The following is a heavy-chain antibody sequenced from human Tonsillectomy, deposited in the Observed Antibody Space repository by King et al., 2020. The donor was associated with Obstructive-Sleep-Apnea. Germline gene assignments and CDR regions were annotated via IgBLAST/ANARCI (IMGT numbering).Heavy chain of an antibody. Sequence: VQLVESGGGLVQPGGSLRLSCAASGFTFSSYTMNWVRQAPGKGLEWVSGISGSGETTHYADSVKGRFTISRDNSKNTLYLQMNSLRAEDTALYYCARDAVAWHQLPSDYWGQGTLVTVSS. CDR3: ARDAVAWHQLPSDY. J-gene: IGHJ4*02. V-gene: IGHV3-23*04. CDR1: GFTFSSYT. CDR2: ISGSGETT. D-gene: IGHD2-2*01.